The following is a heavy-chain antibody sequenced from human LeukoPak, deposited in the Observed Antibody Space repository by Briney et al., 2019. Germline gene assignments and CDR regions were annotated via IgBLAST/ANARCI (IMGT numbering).Heavy chain of an antibody. CDR2: IYYSGST. Sequence: SQTLSLTCTVSGGSISSGDYYWSWIRQPPGKGLEWIGYIYYSGSTYYNPSLKSRVTMSVDTSKNQFSLKLTSVTAADTAVYYCARVFTSWTKYATFDFWGQGSLVTVSS. CDR1: GGSISSGDYY. D-gene: IGHD3/OR15-3a*01. V-gene: IGHV4-30-4*08. J-gene: IGHJ4*02. CDR3: ARVFTSWTKYATFDF.